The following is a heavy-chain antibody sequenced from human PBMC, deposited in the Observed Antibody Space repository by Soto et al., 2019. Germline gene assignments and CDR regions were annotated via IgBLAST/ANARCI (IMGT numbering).Heavy chain of an antibody. Sequence: QVQLVQSGAEVKKPGASVKVSCKASGYTFTSYYMHWVRQAPGQGLEWMGIINPSGGSTSYAQKFQGGGTMPRDTSTSTVYRALNSLRSDDTAVYYCARVGVERRRSFDYWGQGTLVTVSS. CDR1: GYTFTSYY. J-gene: IGHJ4*02. CDR2: INPSGGST. D-gene: IGHD1-1*01. V-gene: IGHV1-46*01. CDR3: ARVGVERRRSFDY.